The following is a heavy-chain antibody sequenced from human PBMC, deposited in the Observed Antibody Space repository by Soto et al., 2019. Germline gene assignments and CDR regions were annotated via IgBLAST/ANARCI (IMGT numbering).Heavy chain of an antibody. D-gene: IGHD2-8*01. V-gene: IGHV3-64*04. Sequence: GGSLRLSCSASGFTFSNYAMYWVRQAPGKGLEYVSAISSSGVSTYYAYSAKGRFTTSRDNSKNTLYLQMSSLRSEDTAVYYCARGGHIVLMVYATAPAFDPWGQGTLVTVSS. CDR1: GFTFSNYA. CDR2: ISSSGVST. CDR3: ARGGHIVLMVYATAPAFDP. J-gene: IGHJ5*02.